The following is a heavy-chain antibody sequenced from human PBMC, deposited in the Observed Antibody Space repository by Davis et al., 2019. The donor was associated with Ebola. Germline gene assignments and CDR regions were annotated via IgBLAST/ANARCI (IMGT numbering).Heavy chain of an antibody. V-gene: IGHV1-69*13. Sequence: SVKVSCKASGGTFSSYAISWVRQAPGQGLEWMGGIIPIFGTANYAQKFQGRVTITADESTSTAYMELRSLRSEDTAVYYCAREWALGGYDSSGYYYYYWGQGTLVTVSS. J-gene: IGHJ4*02. CDR2: IIPIFGTA. D-gene: IGHD3-22*01. CDR3: AREWALGGYDSSGYYYYY. CDR1: GGTFSSYA.